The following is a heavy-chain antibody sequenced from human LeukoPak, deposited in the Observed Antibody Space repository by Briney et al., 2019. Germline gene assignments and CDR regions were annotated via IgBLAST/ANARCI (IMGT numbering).Heavy chain of an antibody. Sequence: GGSLRLSCATSGFTYSTYAMSWARQAPGKGLEWVSRISGSGESSDYADSAKGRFTISRDNSSNMLYLHMNSLRAEDTAVYYCAKPRSGRGFYYYMDVWGKGTMVAVSS. V-gene: IGHV3-23*01. CDR2: ISGSGESS. D-gene: IGHD1-26*01. J-gene: IGHJ6*03. CDR1: GFTYSTYA. CDR3: AKPRSGRGFYYYMDV.